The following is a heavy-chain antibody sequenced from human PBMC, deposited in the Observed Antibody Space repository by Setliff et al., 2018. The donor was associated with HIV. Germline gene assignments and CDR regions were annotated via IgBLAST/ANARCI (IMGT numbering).Heavy chain of an antibody. CDR2: IYYSGSA. CDR3: AREVDMVTTSDAFDI. V-gene: IGHV4-30-4*01. J-gene: IGHJ3*02. D-gene: IGHD2-21*02. Sequence: PPGKGLEWIGYIYYSGSAAYYNPSLQSRSTISLDTSKNQFSLRLTSVTAADTAIYYCAREVDMVTTSDAFDIWGQGTMVTVSS.